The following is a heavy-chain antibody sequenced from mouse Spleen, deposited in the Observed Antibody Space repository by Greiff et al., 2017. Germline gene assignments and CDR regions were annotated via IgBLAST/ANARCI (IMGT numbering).Heavy chain of an antibody. CDR2: INPNYGTT. J-gene: IGHJ1*01. Sequence: LVESGPELVKPGASVKISCKASGYSFTDYNMNWVKQSNGKSLEWIGVINPNYGTTSYNQKFKGKATLTVDQSSSTAYMQLNSLTSEDSAVYYCARSTYGYENWYFDVWGAGTTVTVSS. V-gene: IGHV1-39*01. CDR1: GYSFTDYN. CDR3: ARSTYGYENWYFDV. D-gene: IGHD1-2*01.